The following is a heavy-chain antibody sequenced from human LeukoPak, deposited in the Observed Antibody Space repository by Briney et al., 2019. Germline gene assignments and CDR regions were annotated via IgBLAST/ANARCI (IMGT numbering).Heavy chain of an antibody. D-gene: IGHD6-19*01. J-gene: IGHJ3*02. V-gene: IGHV5-51*01. CDR1: GYSFINYW. CDR3: ASNIAVAGYDAFDI. Sequence: GESLKISCKGSGYSFINYWIAWVRQMPGRGLEWMGIIFPGDSDTKYSPSFQGQVTISADKSINTAYLQWSSLKASDTAMYYCASNIAVAGYDAFDIWGQGTMVTVSS. CDR2: IFPGDSDT.